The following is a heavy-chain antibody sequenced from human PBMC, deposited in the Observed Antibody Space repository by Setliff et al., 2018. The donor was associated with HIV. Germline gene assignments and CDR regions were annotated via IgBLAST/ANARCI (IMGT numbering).Heavy chain of an antibody. V-gene: IGHV4-61*08. CDR1: GGSISSGDYY. CDR2: IYYSGST. CDR3: ARGGYSSGWSDMDV. D-gene: IGHD6-19*01. J-gene: IGHJ6*03. Sequence: SETLSLTCTVSGGSISSGDYYWSWIRQPPGKGLEWIGYIYYSGSTYYNPSLKSRVTISVDTSKNQFSLKLSSVTAADTAVYYCARGGYSSGWSDMDVWGKGTTVTVSS.